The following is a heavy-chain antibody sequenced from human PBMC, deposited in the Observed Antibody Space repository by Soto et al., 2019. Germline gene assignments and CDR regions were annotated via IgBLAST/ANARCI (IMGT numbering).Heavy chain of an antibody. CDR1: GGSIRSRTYY. V-gene: IGHV4-39*07. Sequence: PSETLSLTCSVSGGSIRSRTYYWGWVRQSPGKGLEWIGEIYPSGNTNYNPSLGSQVTITLDKSKNQFSLKVTYVTAADTGVYFCARVMGVASGGPLEYWGPGTLVTVSS. CDR3: ARVMGVASGGPLEY. D-gene: IGHD2-15*01. J-gene: IGHJ4*02. CDR2: IYPSGNT.